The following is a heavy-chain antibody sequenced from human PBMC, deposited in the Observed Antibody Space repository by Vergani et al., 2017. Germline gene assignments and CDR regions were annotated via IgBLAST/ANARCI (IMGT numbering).Heavy chain of an antibody. V-gene: IGHV3-23*01. CDR1: GFTFSSYA. CDR3: ARPWGYDYWYFDL. CDR2: ISGSGGSK. D-gene: IGHD2-2*01. Sequence: EVQLLESGGGLVQPGGSLRLSCAASGFTFSSYAMSWVRQAPGKGLEWVSAISGSGGSKYYADSGKGRFTISRDNSKKMLYLQMNSLRAEETAVYYCARPWGYDYWYFDLWGRGTLVTVSS. J-gene: IGHJ2*01.